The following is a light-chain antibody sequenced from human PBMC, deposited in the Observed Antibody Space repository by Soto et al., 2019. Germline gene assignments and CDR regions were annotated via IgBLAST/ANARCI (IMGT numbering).Light chain of an antibody. CDR2: GAS. CDR3: QQLNSYPS. CDR1: QGISSY. Sequence: DMQLTQSPSFLSASVGDRVTITCRASQGISSYLAWHQQKPGKAPKLLIYGASTLQSGVPSRFSGSGSGTEFTLTISSLQPEDFATYFCQQLNSYPSFGGGTKVDIK. J-gene: IGKJ4*01. V-gene: IGKV1-9*01.